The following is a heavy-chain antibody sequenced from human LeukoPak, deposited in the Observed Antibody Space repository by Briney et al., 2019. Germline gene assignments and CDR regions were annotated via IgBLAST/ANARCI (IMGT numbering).Heavy chain of an antibody. CDR1: GYTFTGYY. CDR3: ARDPGSSGWSNPNDY. CDR2: INPNSGGT. Sequence: VASVKVSCKASGYTFTGYYMHWVRQAPGQGLEWMGWINPNSGGTNYAQKFQGRVTMTRDTSISTAYMELSKLRSDDTAVYYCARDPGSSGWSNPNDYWGQGTLVTVSS. J-gene: IGHJ4*02. D-gene: IGHD6-19*01. V-gene: IGHV1-2*02.